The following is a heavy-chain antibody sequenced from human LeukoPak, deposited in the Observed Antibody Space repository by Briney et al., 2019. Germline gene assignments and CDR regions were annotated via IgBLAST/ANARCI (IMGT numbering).Heavy chain of an antibody. D-gene: IGHD6-13*01. CDR1: GFTFSSYA. J-gene: IGHJ4*02. V-gene: IGHV3-23*01. CDR2: ISGSGGST. Sequence: GGPLRLSCAASGFTFSSYAMSWVRQAPGKGLEWVSAISGSGGSTYYADSVKGRFTISRDNSKNTLYLQMNSLRAEDTAVYYCAKSYSSSWTVDAFDYWGQGTLVTVSS. CDR3: AKSYSSSWTVDAFDY.